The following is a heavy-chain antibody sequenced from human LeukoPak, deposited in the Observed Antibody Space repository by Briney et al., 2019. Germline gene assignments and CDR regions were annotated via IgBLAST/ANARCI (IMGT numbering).Heavy chain of an antibody. D-gene: IGHD2-15*01. V-gene: IGHV3-21*01. CDR2: ISSSSSYI. CDR1: GFTFSSYS. J-gene: IGHJ3*02. Sequence: GGSLRLSCAASGFTFSSYSMNWVRQAPGKGLEWVSSISSSSSYIYCADSVKGRFTISRDNAKNSLYLQMNSLRAEDTAVYYCASNLRLLPDAFDIWGQGTMVTVSS. CDR3: ASNLRLLPDAFDI.